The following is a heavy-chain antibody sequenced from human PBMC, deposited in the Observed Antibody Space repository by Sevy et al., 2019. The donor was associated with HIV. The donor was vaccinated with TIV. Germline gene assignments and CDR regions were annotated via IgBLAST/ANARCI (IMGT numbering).Heavy chain of an antibody. CDR3: TRDQYCSSTSCYLFAFDI. J-gene: IGHJ3*02. CDR1: GFTFGDYA. Sequence: GGSLRLSCTASGFTFGDYAMSWFRQAPGKGLEWVGFIRSKAYGGTTEYAASVKGRFTISRDDSKSIAYLQMNSLKTEDTAVYYCTRDQYCSSTSCYLFAFDIWGQGTMVTVSS. V-gene: IGHV3-49*03. CDR2: IRSKAYGGTT. D-gene: IGHD2-2*01.